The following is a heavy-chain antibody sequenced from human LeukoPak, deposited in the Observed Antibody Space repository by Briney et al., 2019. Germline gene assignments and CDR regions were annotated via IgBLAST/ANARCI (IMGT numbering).Heavy chain of an antibody. Sequence: SETLSLTCAVSGGSISSRNWWSWVRQPPGKGLEWSWEIYHSGSTNYNPSLKRRATISVDKSKNQFSLKLSSVTAADTAVYYCASHNPGAAAGTFDYWGQGTLVTVSS. CDR3: ASHNPGAAAGTFDY. J-gene: IGHJ4*02. CDR1: GGSISSRNW. D-gene: IGHD6-13*01. V-gene: IGHV4-4*02. CDR2: IYHSGST.